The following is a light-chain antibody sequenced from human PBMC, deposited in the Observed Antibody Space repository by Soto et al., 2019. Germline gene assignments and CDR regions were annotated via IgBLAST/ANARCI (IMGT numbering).Light chain of an antibody. CDR3: QQYNSPIFT. J-gene: IGKJ3*01. Sequence: DIQMTRSPSTLSASVGDRVTITCRASQSISSWLAWYQQKPGKAPKLLIYDASSLESGVPSRFSGSGSGTEFTLTISSLQPDDFATYYCQQYNSPIFTFGPGTKVDIK. CDR1: QSISSW. CDR2: DAS. V-gene: IGKV1-5*01.